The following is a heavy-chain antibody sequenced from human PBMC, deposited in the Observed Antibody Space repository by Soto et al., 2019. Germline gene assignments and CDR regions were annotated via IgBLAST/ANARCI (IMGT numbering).Heavy chain of an antibody. V-gene: IGHV4-34*01. J-gene: IGHJ4*02. CDR2: IDHSGST. CDR3: ARRDTTMVTSLDY. D-gene: IGHD5-18*01. CDR1: GGSFSGYY. Sequence: QVQLQQWGAGLLKPSETLSLTCAVDGGSFSGYYWTWIRQPPGQGLEWIGEIDHSGSTNYSPSLKSRVTISVDTSKNQFSLKLSSVTAADTAVYYCARRDTTMVTSLDYWGRGNLVTVSS.